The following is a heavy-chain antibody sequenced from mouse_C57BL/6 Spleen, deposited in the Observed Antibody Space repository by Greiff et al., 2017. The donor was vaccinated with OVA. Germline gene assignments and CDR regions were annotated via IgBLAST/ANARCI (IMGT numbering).Heavy chain of an antibody. Sequence: QVQLQQSGPGLVQPSQSLSITCTVSGFSLTSYGVHWVRQSPGKGLEWLGVIWRGGSTDYNAAFMSRLSITKDNSKSQVFFKMNSLQADDTAIYDCAKRGDGYRWYFDVWGTGTTVTVSS. CDR2: IWRGGST. J-gene: IGHJ1*03. V-gene: IGHV2-5*01. D-gene: IGHD2-3*01. CDR1: GFSLTSYG. CDR3: AKRGDGYRWYFDV.